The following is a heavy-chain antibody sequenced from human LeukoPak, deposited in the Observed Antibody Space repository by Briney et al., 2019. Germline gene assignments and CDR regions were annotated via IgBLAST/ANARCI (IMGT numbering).Heavy chain of an antibody. V-gene: IGHV3-7*04. CDR1: EFTFNRYW. J-gene: IGHJ4*02. D-gene: IGHD3-10*01. CDR2: IKQDGSEA. CDR3: TRDALFGSGRTHLDF. Sequence: PGGSLRLSCGASEFTFNRYWMSWVRQARGKGLQWVANIKQDGSEAHYVDSVKGRFTISRDNAKNSLSLQMNSLNVDDTGVYFCTRDALFGSGRTHLDFWSQGTLVSVSS.